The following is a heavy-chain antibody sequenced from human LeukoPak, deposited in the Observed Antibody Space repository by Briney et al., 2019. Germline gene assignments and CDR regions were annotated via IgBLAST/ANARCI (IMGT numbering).Heavy chain of an antibody. CDR2: IYHSGST. CDR1: GYSISSGYY. D-gene: IGHD6-19*01. J-gene: IGHJ5*02. CDR3: ARGQARLSWFDL. V-gene: IGHV4-38-2*02. Sequence: PSETLSLTCTVSGYSISSGYYWGWIRQPPGKGLEWIGSIYHSGSTYYNPSLKSRVTISVDTSKNQFSLKLRSVTAADTAVYYCARGQARLSWFDLWGQGTLVTVSS.